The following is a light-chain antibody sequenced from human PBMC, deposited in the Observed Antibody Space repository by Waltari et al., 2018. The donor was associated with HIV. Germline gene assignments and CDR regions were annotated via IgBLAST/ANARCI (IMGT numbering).Light chain of an antibody. J-gene: IGLJ2*01. CDR1: SPNIGNNY. CDR2: DNN. Sequence: SVLTQPPSVSAAPGQKVTTSCPGSSPNIGNNYVYWYQQPPGTAPKLLIYDNNKRPSGIPDRFSGSKSGTSATLGITGLQTGDEADYYCGTWDSSLSAGGVFGGGTKLTVL. CDR3: GTWDSSLSAGGV. V-gene: IGLV1-51*01.